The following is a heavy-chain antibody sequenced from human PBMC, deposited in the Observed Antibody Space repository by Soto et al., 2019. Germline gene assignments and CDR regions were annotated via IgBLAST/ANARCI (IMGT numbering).Heavy chain of an antibody. Sequence: PGESLKISCKGSGYSFTNYWIAWMRQMPGEGLEYIGIIYPSDSTARYSPSFQGQVTFSVDKSISTAYLQWSSLKASDTAMYYCARHGFYGDYSSNYFDPWGQGTLVTVSS. CDR2: IYPSDSTA. CDR3: ARHGFYGDYSSNYFDP. D-gene: IGHD4-17*01. CDR1: GYSFTNYW. J-gene: IGHJ5*02. V-gene: IGHV5-51*01.